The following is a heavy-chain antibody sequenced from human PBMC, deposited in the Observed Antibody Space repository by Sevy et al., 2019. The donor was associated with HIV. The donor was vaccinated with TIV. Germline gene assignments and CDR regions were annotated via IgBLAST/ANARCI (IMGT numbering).Heavy chain of an antibody. D-gene: IGHD3-3*01. CDR2: ISSSSSYI. CDR3: ARVAGYDFWNGYAY. Sequence: GGSLRLSCAASGFSFSNYSMNWVRQAPGKGLEWVSSISSSSSYIYYAHSVKGRFTISRDNAKNSLYLQMNSLRAEDTAVYYCARVAGYDFWNGYAYWGQGTLVTVSS. CDR1: GFSFSNYS. J-gene: IGHJ4*02. V-gene: IGHV3-21*01.